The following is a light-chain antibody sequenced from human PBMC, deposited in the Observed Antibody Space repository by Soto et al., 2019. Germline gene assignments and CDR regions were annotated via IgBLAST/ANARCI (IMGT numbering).Light chain of an antibody. CDR1: QTIRDNY. Sequence: EIELTQSPGTLSLSPGDRATLSCRASQTIRDNYLVWYQHRRGQAPRVLIHGASTRATGIPDRFSGSGSGTDFTLTISRLEPEDFAIYYCQQYGASPTTFGQGTRLEI. V-gene: IGKV3-20*01. J-gene: IGKJ5*01. CDR2: GAS. CDR3: QQYGASPTT.